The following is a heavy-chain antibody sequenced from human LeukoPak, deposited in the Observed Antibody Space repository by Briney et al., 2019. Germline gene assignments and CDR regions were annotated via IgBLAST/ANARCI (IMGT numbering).Heavy chain of an antibody. Sequence: GGSLRLSCAASGFTVSSNYMTWVRQAPGKGLEWVSSVYSAGATHYAESVKGRFTISRDNSKNTLYLQMNSLRAEDMAVYYCARIEWERLGRAFDIWGQGTMVTVSS. CDR1: GFTVSSNY. V-gene: IGHV3-53*01. CDR2: VYSAGAT. J-gene: IGHJ3*02. D-gene: IGHD1-26*01. CDR3: ARIEWERLGRAFDI.